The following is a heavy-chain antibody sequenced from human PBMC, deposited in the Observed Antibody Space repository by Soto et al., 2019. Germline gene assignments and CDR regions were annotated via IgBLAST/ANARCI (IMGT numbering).Heavy chain of an antibody. Sequence: QVQLVQSGAEVKKPGSSVKVSCKASGGTFSSYAISWVRQAPGQGLEWMGGIIPIFGTPNYAQQFQGRVTITADESTSTAYMELSSLRSEDTAVYYCASDARAFESPSAEYYYDTSGYYYDAFDIWGQGTMVTVSS. J-gene: IGHJ3*02. CDR2: IIPIFGTP. CDR1: GGTFSSYA. CDR3: ASDARAFESPSAEYYYDTSGYYYDAFDI. V-gene: IGHV1-69*12. D-gene: IGHD3-22*01.